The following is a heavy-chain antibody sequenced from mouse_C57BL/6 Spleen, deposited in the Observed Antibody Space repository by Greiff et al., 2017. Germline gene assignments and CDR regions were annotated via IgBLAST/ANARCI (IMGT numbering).Heavy chain of an antibody. CDR1: GFSFNTYA. J-gene: IGHJ4*01. CDR2: IRSKSNNYAT. CDR3: VSLTYPYAMDY. Sequence: EVKLMESGGGLVQPKGSLKLSCAASGFSFNTYAMNWVRQAPGKGLEWVARIRSKSNNYATYYADSVKDRFTISRDDSESMLYLQMNNLKTEDTAMYYCVSLTYPYAMDYWGQGTSVTVSS. V-gene: IGHV10-1*01. D-gene: IGHD5-1*01.